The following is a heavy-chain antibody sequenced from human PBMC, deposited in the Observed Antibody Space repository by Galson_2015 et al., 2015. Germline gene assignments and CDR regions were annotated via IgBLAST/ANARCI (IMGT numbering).Heavy chain of an antibody. CDR2: IVVGSGNT. CDR3: AAGEDDSSGYYYFDY. CDR1: GFTFTSSA. J-gene: IGHJ4*02. V-gene: IGHV1-58*01. Sequence: SVKVSCKASGFTFTSSAVQWVRQARGQRLEWIGWIVVGSGNTKYAQKFQERVTITRDMSTSTAYMELSSLRSEDTAVYYCAAGEDDSSGYYYFDYWGQGPLVPVSS. D-gene: IGHD3-22*01.